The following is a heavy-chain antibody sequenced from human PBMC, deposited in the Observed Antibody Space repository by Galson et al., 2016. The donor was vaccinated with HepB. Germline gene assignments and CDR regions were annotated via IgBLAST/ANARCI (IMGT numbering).Heavy chain of an antibody. CDR1: GFTFRLYD. Sequence: SLRLSCAVSGFTFRLYDLHWVRQAPGKGLEWVSCVDTVADGYYAGSVKGRFTVSRDNGNNSWYLQLDNLRAEDTAVYYCARAGRGSVSGSYFDYWGQGIPVTVSS. J-gene: IGHJ4*01. CDR3: ARAGRGSVSGSYFDY. V-gene: IGHV3-13*01. D-gene: IGHD3-10*01. CDR2: VDTVADG.